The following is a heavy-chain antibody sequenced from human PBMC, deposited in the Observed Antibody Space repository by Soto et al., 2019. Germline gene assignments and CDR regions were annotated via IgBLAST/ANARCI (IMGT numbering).Heavy chain of an antibody. J-gene: IGHJ3*02. V-gene: IGHV1-2*04. CDR2: INPNSGGT. CDR1: GYTFTGYY. D-gene: IGHD2-2*01. CDR3: ARGNVTIVVVPAGSVGPRNAFDI. Sequence: ASVKVSCKASGYTFTGYYMHWVRQAPGQGLESMGWINPNSGGTNYAQKFQGWVTMTRDTSISTAYMELSRLRSDDTAVYYCARGNVTIVVVPAGSVGPRNAFDIWGQGTMVTVSS.